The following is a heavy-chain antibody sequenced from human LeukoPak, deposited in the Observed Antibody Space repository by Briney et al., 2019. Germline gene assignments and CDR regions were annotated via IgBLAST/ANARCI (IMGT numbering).Heavy chain of an antibody. V-gene: IGHV1-2*02. CDR1: GYSFTEHY. D-gene: IGHD2-8*01. Sequence: GASVQVSCKASGYSFTEHYIYWVRQAPGQGLEWVGRINCNSGDANSARKFQGRVTMTRDTSVSTAYMDLSSVTSDDSAVYFCARSAGHCSNGICFTDYYMDVWGKGTTVIISS. CDR2: INCNSGDA. CDR3: ARSAGHCSNGICFTDYYMDV. J-gene: IGHJ6*03.